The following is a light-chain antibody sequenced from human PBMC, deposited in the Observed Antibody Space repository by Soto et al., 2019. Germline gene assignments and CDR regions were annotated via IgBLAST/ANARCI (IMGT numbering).Light chain of an antibody. CDR2: GTS. Sequence: DIQMTQSPPSLSASVGDRVTITCRASQSISNYLNWYQQKPGKAPKVLIYGTSLLQSGVPSRFTGSGSGTDFTLTISRLQPEDFATYYCQQSYTHAFTFGGGTQVHI. CDR1: QSISNY. V-gene: IGKV1-39*01. J-gene: IGKJ4*01. CDR3: QQSYTHAFT.